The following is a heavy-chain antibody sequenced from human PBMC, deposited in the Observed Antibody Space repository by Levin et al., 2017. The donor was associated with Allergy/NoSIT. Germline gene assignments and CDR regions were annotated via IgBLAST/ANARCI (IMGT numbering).Heavy chain of an antibody. V-gene: IGHV3-48*03. Sequence: GESLKISCAASGFTFSSYEMNWVRRAPGKGLEWVSYISSTGSTIYSADSVKGRFTISRDNAKNSPYLHMNILRAEDTAVYYCARQLGNFWSGYNYFDYWGQGTLVTVSS. D-gene: IGHD3-3*01. CDR3: ARQLGNFWSGYNYFDY. CDR2: ISSTGSTI. CDR1: GFTFSSYE. J-gene: IGHJ4*02.